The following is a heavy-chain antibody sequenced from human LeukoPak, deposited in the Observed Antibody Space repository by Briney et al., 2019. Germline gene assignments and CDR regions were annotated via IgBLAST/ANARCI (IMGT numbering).Heavy chain of an antibody. CDR2: ISSSNSTI. J-gene: IGHJ2*01. CDR3: AREPTYDSSGYYRSGYWYFDL. D-gene: IGHD3-22*01. V-gene: IGHV3-48*04. CDR1: GFTFSSYS. Sequence: GGSLRLSCAASGFTFSSYSMNWVRQAPGKGLEWVSYISSSNSTIYYADSVEGRFTISRDNAKNSLYLQMNSLRAEDTAVYYCAREPTYDSSGYYRSGYWYFDLWGRGTLVTVSS.